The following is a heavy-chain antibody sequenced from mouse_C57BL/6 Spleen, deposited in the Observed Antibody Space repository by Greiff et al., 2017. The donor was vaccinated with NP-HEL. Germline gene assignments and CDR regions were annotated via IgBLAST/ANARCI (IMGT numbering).Heavy chain of an antibody. CDR1: GFTFSSYA. D-gene: IGHD2-3*01. Sequence: EVQLVESGGGLVKPGGSLKLSCAASGFTFSSYAMSWVRQTPEKRLEWVATISDGGSYTYYPDNVKGRFTISRDNAKNNLYLQMSHLKSEDTAMYYCARALYDGYLMDYWGQGTSVTVSS. CDR2: ISDGGSYT. J-gene: IGHJ4*01. V-gene: IGHV5-4*01. CDR3: ARALYDGYLMDY.